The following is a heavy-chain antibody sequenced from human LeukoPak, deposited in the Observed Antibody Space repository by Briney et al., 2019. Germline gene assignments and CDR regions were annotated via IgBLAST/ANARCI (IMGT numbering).Heavy chain of an antibody. CDR2: IHHSGTT. Sequence: SETLSLTCAVSGGSISSSNWWGWVRPPPGRGLECIGEIHHSGTTNYNSSLKSRVTISVDKSKNQFSLNLNFVTAADTAVYYCARAFLVGYSPEHYFFDYWGQGILVTVSS. D-gene: IGHD2-15*01. CDR1: GGSISSSNW. CDR3: ARAFLVGYSPEHYFFDY. V-gene: IGHV4-4*02. J-gene: IGHJ4*02.